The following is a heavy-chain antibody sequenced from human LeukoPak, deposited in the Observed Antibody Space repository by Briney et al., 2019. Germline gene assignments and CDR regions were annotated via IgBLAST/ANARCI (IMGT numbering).Heavy chain of an antibody. J-gene: IGHJ5*02. V-gene: IGHV1-18*04. CDR1: GYTFTGSY. Sequence: ASVKVSCKASGYTFTGSYMHWVRQAPGQGLEWVGWISAYNGNTNYAQKLQGRVTMTTDTSTSTAYMELRSLRSDDTAVYYCARAVRYCSSTSCYPSGWFDPWGQGTLDTVSS. CDR2: ISAYNGNT. D-gene: IGHD2-2*01. CDR3: ARAVRYCSSTSCYPSGWFDP.